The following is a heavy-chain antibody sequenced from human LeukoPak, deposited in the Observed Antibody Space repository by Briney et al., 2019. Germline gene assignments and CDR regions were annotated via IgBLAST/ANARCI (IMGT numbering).Heavy chain of an antibody. CDR2: IYPGDSDT. J-gene: IGHJ4*02. CDR1: GYSFTSYW. CDR3: ARLGRGDGYIYYFNY. V-gene: IGHV5-51*01. Sequence: GESLKISCKGSGYSFTSYWIGWVRQMPGKGLEWMGIIYPGDSDTRYSPSFQGQVTISADRSINTAYLQWSSLKASDTAIYYCARLGRGDGYIYYFNYWGQGTLVTVSS. D-gene: IGHD5-24*01.